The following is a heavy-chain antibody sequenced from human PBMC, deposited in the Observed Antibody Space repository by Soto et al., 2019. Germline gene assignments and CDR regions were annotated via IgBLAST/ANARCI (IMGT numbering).Heavy chain of an antibody. Sequence: SETLSLTCTVSGGSISSYYWSWIRQPPGKGLEWIGYIYYSGSTNYNPSLKSRVTISVDTSKNQFSLKLSSVTAADTAVYYCARHVDTTDYWGHGTLVTVSS. D-gene: IGHD5-18*01. CDR3: ARHVDTTDY. J-gene: IGHJ4*01. V-gene: IGHV4-59*08. CDR1: GGSISSYY. CDR2: IYYSGST.